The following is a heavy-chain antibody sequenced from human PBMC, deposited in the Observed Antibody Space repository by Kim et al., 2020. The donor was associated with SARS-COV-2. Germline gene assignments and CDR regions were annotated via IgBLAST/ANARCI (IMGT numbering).Heavy chain of an antibody. CDR3: ARRDILTGYQY. V-gene: IGHV1-46*01. D-gene: IGHD3-9*01. CDR2: T. Sequence: TSYAQKFPGRVTMTRDTSTSTVYMELSSLRSEDTAVYYCARRDILTGYQYWGQGTLVTVSS. J-gene: IGHJ4*02.